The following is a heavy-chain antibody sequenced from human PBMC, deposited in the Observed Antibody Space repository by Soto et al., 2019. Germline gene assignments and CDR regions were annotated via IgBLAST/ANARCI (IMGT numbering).Heavy chain of an antibody. CDR3: ARGRGSTGYLGREHYFDY. CDR2: IDIGGNT. CDR1: GFSVTNNY. V-gene: IGHV3-66*01. D-gene: IGHD2-2*01. J-gene: IGHJ4*02. Sequence: EVQVVESGGGLVQPGGSLRLSCAASGFSVTNNYMNWVRQAPGKGLEWVSIIDIGGNTYYADSVKDRFTISRDNSRNTXXLHMASLRAEGTAVYYCARGRGSTGYLGREHYFDYWGQGTLVTVSP.